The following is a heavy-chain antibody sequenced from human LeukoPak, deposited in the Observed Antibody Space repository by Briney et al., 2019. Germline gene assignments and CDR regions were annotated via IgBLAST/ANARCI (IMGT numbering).Heavy chain of an antibody. V-gene: IGHV1-69*02. CDR3: ARAAEWLVLDY. CDR2: IIPILGIA. Sequence: ASVKVSCKASGGTFSSYTISWVRQAPGQGLEWMGRIIPILGIANYAQKFQGRVTITADKSTSTAYMELSSLRSEETAVYYCARAAEWLVLDYWGQGTLVTVSS. J-gene: IGHJ4*02. D-gene: IGHD6-19*01. CDR1: GGTFSSYT.